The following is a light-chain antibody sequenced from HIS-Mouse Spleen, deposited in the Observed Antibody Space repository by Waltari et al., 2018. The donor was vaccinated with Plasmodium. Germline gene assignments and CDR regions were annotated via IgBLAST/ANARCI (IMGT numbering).Light chain of an antibody. Sequence: EIVMTQSPATLSVSPGERATLSCRASQSVSSNLAWYQQKPGQAPRRLIYGTSTRATGIPARFSGSGSGKEFTLTISSMQSEDFAVYYCQQYNNWPPEVTFGQGTKVEIK. V-gene: IGKV3-15*01. J-gene: IGKJ1*01. CDR1: QSVSSN. CDR2: GTS. CDR3: QQYNNWPPEVT.